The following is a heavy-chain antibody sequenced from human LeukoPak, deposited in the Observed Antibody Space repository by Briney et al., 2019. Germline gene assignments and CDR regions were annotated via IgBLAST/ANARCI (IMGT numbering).Heavy chain of an antibody. CDR1: GASINTYY. Sequence: SETLSLTCTVSGASINTYYWSWIRQPPGKELAWIGYIYYSGTTSYNPSLKTRVTISIDTTKNQFSLKLSSVTAADTAVYYCARVLRPMASQYYFDYWGQGTLVTVSS. CDR2: IYYSGTT. J-gene: IGHJ4*02. D-gene: IGHD3-10*01. V-gene: IGHV4-59*01. CDR3: ARVLRPMASQYYFDY.